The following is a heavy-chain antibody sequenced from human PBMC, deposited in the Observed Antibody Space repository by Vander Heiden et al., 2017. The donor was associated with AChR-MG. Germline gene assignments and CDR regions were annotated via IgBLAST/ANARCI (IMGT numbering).Heavy chain of an antibody. CDR3: ARDPSGSYWFDP. CDR1: GGTFSSYA. V-gene: IGHV1-69*04. D-gene: IGHD3-10*01. CDR2: IIPSLGIA. J-gene: IGHJ5*02. Sequence: VLVVQSGAEVKKPGSSVKVSCKSSGGTFSSYALSWVRQAPGQGLEWMGRIIPSLGIANYAQKVQGRVTFTADKSTSTAYMELSSLRSDDTAVYYWARDPSGSYWFDPWGQGTLVTVS.